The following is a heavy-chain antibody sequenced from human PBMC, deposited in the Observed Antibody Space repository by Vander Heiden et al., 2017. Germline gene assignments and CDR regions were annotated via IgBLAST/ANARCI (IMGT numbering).Heavy chain of an antibody. CDR3: TTGGSYSAFDI. V-gene: IGHV3-15*07. D-gene: IGHD1-26*01. Sequence: EVQLVESRGGLVKPGGSLRLSCAVSGFTSPNAWMNWVRQAPGKGLEWVGRIKSKAEGGATDYAAPVKGRFTISRDDSENTVYLQMNSLKSEDTAVYYCTTGGSYSAFDIWGQGTMVTVSS. CDR1: GFTSPNAW. J-gene: IGHJ3*02. CDR2: IKSKAEGGAT.